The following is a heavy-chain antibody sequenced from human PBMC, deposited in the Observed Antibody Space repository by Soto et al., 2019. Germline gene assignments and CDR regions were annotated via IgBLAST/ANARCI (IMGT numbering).Heavy chain of an antibody. D-gene: IGHD2-8*01. CDR2: IYYSGST. V-gene: IGHV4-59*01. J-gene: IGHJ5*02. CDR3: ARVYCTNGICYKESNNWFDP. CDR1: GGSISSYY. Sequence: SETLSLTCTVSGGSISSYYWTWIRQPPGKGLDWIGYIYYSGSTKYNPSLKSRVTISVDTSKNQFSLKLSSVTAADTAVYYCARVYCTNGICYKESNNWFDPWGQGTRVTVSS.